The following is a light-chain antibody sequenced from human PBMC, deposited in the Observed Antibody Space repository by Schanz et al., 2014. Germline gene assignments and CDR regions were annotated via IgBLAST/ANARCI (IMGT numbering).Light chain of an antibody. CDR1: QGITNY. Sequence: DIQMTQSPSSLSASVGDRVTITCRASQGITNYLAWYQQKPGKVPKLLISAASTLQSGVPSWFGGSGSGTDFTLTISSLQPEDVATYYCQKYNSAPPFTFGPGTRVDIK. J-gene: IGKJ3*01. CDR3: QKYNSAPPFT. V-gene: IGKV1-27*01. CDR2: AAS.